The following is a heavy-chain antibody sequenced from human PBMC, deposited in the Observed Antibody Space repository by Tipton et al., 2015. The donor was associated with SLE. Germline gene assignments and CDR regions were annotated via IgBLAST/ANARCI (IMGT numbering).Heavy chain of an antibody. CDR1: GGSISSSSYY. Sequence: TLSLTCTVSGGSISSSSYYWGWIRQPPGKGLEWIGSIYYSGSTYYNPSLKSRVTISVDTSKNQFSLKLSSVTAADTAVYYCASLYSGSFGWFDPWGQGTLVTVSS. V-gene: IGHV4-39*01. CDR3: ASLYSGSFGWFDP. CDR2: IYYSGST. D-gene: IGHD1-26*01. J-gene: IGHJ5*02.